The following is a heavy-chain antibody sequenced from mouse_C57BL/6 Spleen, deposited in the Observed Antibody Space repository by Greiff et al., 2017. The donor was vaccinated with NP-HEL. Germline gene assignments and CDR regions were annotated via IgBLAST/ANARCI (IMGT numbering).Heavy chain of an antibody. D-gene: IGHD2-1*01. CDR3: ARDYYGNFDY. J-gene: IGHJ2*01. Sequence: VQLQQSGPELVKPGASVKISCKASGYAFGSSWMNWVKQRLGKGLEWIGRFYPGDGDTNYNGKFKGKATLTADKSSSTAYMQLSSLTSEDSAVYFCARDYYGNFDYWGQGTTLTVSS. V-gene: IGHV1-82*01. CDR1: GYAFGSSW. CDR2: FYPGDGDT.